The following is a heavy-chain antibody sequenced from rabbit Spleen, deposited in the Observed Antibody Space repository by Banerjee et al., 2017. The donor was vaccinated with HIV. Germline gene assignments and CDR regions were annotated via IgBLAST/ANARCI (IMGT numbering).Heavy chain of an antibody. J-gene: IGHJ6*01. D-gene: IGHD1-1*01. CDR3: ARDTSSSFSSYGMDL. CDR2: IDTGSSGFT. Sequence: QSLEESGGDLVKPGASLTLTCTASGVSFSSNSYMCWVRQAPGKGLEWIACIDTGSSGFTYFATWAQGRFTCSKTSSTTVTLQMTRLTAADTATYFCARDTSSSFSSYGMDLWGQGTLVTVS. CDR1: GVSFSSNSY. V-gene: IGHV1S40*01.